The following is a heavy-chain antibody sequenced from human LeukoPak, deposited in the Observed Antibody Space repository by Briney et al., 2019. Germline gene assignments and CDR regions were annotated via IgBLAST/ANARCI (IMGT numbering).Heavy chain of an antibody. CDR2: ISGSGGST. J-gene: IGHJ4*02. V-gene: IGHV3-23*01. Sequence: GGSLRLSCAASGFTFSSYAMSWVRQAPGKGLEWVSAISGSGGSTYFADSVKGRFTISRDNAKNSLYLQMNSLRAEDTAVYYCARDQPPLNYFDCWGQGTLVTVSP. CDR1: GFTFSSYA. CDR3: ARDQPPLNYFDC.